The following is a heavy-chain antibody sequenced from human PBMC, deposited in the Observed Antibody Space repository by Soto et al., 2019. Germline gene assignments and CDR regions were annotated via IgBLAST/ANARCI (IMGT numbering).Heavy chain of an antibody. J-gene: IGHJ4*02. CDR1: VFTFHNFA. D-gene: IGHD5-18*01. CDR2: ISGSGDGT. V-gene: IGHV3-23*01. Sequence: GRSLRLSCAASVFTFHNFALSWVRQAPGKGLEWVSAISGSGDGTDYADSVKGRFTRSRDNFKDTLYLQMNSLRAEDTAIYYCAGPGYSSQDYWGQGTLVTGSS. CDR3: AGPGYSSQDY.